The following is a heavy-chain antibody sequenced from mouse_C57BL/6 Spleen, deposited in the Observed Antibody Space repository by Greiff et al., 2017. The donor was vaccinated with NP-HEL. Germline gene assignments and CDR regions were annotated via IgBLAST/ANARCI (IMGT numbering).Heavy chain of an antibody. D-gene: IGHD1-1*01. J-gene: IGHJ3*01. Sequence: VQLQQPGAELVMPGASVKLSCKASGYTFTSYWMHWVKQRPGQGLEWIGEIDPSDSYTNYNQKFKGKSTLTVDKSSSTAYMQLSSLTSEDSAVYYCAICYGSSPFAYWGQGTLVTVSA. V-gene: IGHV1-69*01. CDR3: AICYGSSPFAY. CDR2: IDPSDSYT. CDR1: GYTFTSYW.